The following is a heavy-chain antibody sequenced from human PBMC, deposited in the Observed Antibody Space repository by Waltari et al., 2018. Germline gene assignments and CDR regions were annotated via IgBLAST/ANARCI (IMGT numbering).Heavy chain of an antibody. V-gene: IGHV4-4*07. CDR1: GASIGRYY. D-gene: IGHD3-9*01. CDR2: IYTSGAT. J-gene: IGHJ4*02. CDR3: AKDEMLLRNFDV. Sequence: QMQLQESGQGLVKPSETLSLTCTVSGASIGRYYWTWIRQPAGKTLEWIGRIYTSGATNYNPSLDSRVTISVDESKNQFSLRLTSVTAADTAVYYCAKDEMLLRNFDVWGQGILVTVSS.